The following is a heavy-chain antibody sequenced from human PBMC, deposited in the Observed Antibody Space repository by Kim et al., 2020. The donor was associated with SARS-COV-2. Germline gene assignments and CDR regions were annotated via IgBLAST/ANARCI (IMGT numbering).Heavy chain of an antibody. D-gene: IGHD3-3*01. CDR2: ISGGSDFT. V-gene: IGHV3-23*01. J-gene: IGHJ6*02. CDR3: ARGSLSSDFHYVLAV. Sequence: GGSLRLSCAASGFTFNNYAMTWVRQSPGKELEWVSVISGGSDFTCYADSVRGRFTISRDNSKNSLWLQMNSLRAEDTATYYCARGSLSSDFHYVLAVWGQGTAVTVSS. CDR1: GFTFNNYA.